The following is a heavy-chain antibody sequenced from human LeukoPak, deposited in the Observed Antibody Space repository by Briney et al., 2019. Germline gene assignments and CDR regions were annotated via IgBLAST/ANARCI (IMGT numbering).Heavy chain of an antibody. Sequence: PGGSLRLSCEASGFTFSSYGMSWVRQAPGKGLEWVSAISGSGGSTYYADSVKGRFTISRDNSKNTLYLQMNSLRAEDTAVYYCAKVHIAARPSHFDYWGQGTLVTVSS. CDR3: AKVHIAARPSHFDY. J-gene: IGHJ4*02. V-gene: IGHV3-23*01. CDR2: ISGSGGST. D-gene: IGHD6-6*01. CDR1: GFTFSSYG.